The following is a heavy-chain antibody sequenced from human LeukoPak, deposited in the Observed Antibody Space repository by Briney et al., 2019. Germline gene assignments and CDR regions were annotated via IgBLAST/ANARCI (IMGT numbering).Heavy chain of an antibody. V-gene: IGHV3-23*01. J-gene: IGHJ6*02. CDR1: GLTFSSYA. D-gene: IGHD6-19*01. CDR2: ISGSGGST. Sequence: GGSLRLSCAASGLTFSSYAMSWVRQAPGKGLEWVSAISGSGGSTYYADSVKGRFTISRDTSKNTLYLQMNSLRGEDTAVYYCAKGSSGWYYYGMDVWGQGTTVTVSS. CDR3: AKGSSGWYYYGMDV.